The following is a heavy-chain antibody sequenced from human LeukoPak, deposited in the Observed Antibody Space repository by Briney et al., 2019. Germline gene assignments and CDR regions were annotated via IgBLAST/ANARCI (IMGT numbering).Heavy chain of an antibody. CDR3: AKDLPLIFGVVDDY. CDR1: GFTFSSYG. Sequence: GGSLRLSCAASGFTFSSYGMSWVRQAPGKGLEWVSGIRGSGGSGANTYYADSVQGRFTISRDNSKNTLYLQMNSLRAEDTAIYFCAKDLPLIFGVVDDYWGQGALVTVSS. D-gene: IGHD3-3*01. V-gene: IGHV3-23*01. CDR2: IRGSGGSGANT. J-gene: IGHJ4*02.